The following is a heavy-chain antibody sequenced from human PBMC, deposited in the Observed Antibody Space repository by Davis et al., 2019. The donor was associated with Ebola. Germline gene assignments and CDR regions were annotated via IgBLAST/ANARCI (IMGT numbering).Heavy chain of an antibody. CDR3: VRAAAGGHWYFDL. CDR1: GYTSTSYD. Sequence: SVKVSCKASGYTSTSYDINWVRQAPGQGLEWMGGIIPIFGTANYAQKFQGRVTITADESTSTAYMELSSLRSEDTAVYYCVRAAAGGHWYFDLWGRGTLVTVSS. V-gene: IGHV1-69*13. CDR2: IIPIFGTA. D-gene: IGHD6-13*01. J-gene: IGHJ2*01.